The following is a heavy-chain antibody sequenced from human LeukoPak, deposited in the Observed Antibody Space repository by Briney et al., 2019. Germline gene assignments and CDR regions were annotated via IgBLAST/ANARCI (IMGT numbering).Heavy chain of an antibody. CDR3: ASAQAARPAYYYYYMDV. J-gene: IGHJ6*03. V-gene: IGHV1-2*02. CDR2: IIPSSGGT. CDR1: GYTFTGYY. D-gene: IGHD6-6*01. Sequence: ASVKVSCKASGYTFTGYYMHWVRQAPGQGLEWMGWIIPSSGGTNYAQKFQGRVTMTRDTSISTAYMELSRLRSDDTAVYYCASAQAARPAYYYYYMDVWGKGTTVTVSS.